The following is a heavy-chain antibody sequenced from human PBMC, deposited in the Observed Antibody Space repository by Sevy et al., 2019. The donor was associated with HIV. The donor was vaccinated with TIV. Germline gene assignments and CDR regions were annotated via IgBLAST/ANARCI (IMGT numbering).Heavy chain of an antibody. Sequence: ASVKVSCKASGYTFASEGISWVRQAPGQGLEWMGWIGAYNGNRNSAQKFQARVTLTIDTSTSTAFMELRGLRSDDTAMYYCARVPTYNYGSTTYFESWGQGTLVTVSS. D-gene: IGHD3-10*01. CDR2: IGAYNGNR. CDR3: ARVPTYNYGSTTYFES. J-gene: IGHJ4*02. V-gene: IGHV1-18*01. CDR1: GYTFASEG.